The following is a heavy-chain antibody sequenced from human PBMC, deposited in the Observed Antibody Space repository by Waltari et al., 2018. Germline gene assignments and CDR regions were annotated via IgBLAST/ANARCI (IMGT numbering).Heavy chain of an antibody. J-gene: IGHJ5*02. D-gene: IGHD4-17*01. Sequence: QVQLVQSGAEVKKPGASVKVSCKASGYTFTGYYMHWVRQAPGQGLEWMGWSNPNSGGTNDAQKFQGRVTMTRDTSISTAYMELSRLRSDDTAVYYCASVETTVTTDRFDPWGQGTLVTVSS. CDR3: ASVETTVTTDRFDP. CDR2: SNPNSGGT. V-gene: IGHV1-2*02. CDR1: GYTFTGYY.